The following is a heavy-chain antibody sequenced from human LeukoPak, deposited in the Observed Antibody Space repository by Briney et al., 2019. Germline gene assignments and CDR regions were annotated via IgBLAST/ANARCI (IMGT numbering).Heavy chain of an antibody. CDR3: ARGRRIPITMVRGVRDFDY. V-gene: IGHV4-34*01. D-gene: IGHD3-10*01. CDR1: GGSFSGYY. CDR2: INHSGST. Sequence: SETLSLTCGVYGGSFSGYYWSWIRQPPGKGLEWIGEINHSGSTNYNPSLKSQVTISVGTSKNQFSLKLSSVTAADTAVYYCARGRRIPITMVRGVRDFDYWGQGTLVTVSS. J-gene: IGHJ4*02.